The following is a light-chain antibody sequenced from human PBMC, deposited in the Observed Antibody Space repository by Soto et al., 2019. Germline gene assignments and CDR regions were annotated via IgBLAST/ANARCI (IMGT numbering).Light chain of an antibody. V-gene: IGKV1-5*01. CDR1: QSISSS. CDR2: DAS. J-gene: IGKJ1*01. Sequence: DIQMTQSPSTLSASVGDRVTITCRASQSISSSLAWYQLNPGKAPKLLILDASTLERGVPSRFSGSGSGTEFTLTIDTLQPDEFATYYCQQYTAYSRTFGQGTKVDIK. CDR3: QQYTAYSRT.